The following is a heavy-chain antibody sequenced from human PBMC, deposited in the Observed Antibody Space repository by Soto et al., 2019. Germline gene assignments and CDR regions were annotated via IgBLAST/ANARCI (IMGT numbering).Heavy chain of an antibody. J-gene: IGHJ4*02. CDR3: ARVLPGYYEY. CDR1: GFIFSNYD. D-gene: IGHD2-8*02. V-gene: IGHV3-13*04. CDR2: IGTAGDT. Sequence: GGSLRLSCAASGFIFSNYDMHWVRQTTGKGLEWVSAIGTAGDTYYPGSVKGRFIISRDNAKNSLFLQMNSLRAGDTAVYYCARVLPGYYEYCGQGTLVTVSS.